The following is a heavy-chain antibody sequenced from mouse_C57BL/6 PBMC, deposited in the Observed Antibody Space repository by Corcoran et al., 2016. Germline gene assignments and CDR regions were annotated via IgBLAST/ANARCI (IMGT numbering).Heavy chain of an antibody. CDR2: INPNNGGT. CDR1: GYTFTDYY. J-gene: IGHJ4*01. CDR3: ARCGDAGGIAMDY. Sequence: EVQLQQSGPELVKPGASVKISCKASGYTFTDYYMNWVKQSHGKSLEWIGDINPNNGGTSYNQKFKGKATLTVDKSSSTAYMELRSLTSEDSAVYYCARCGDAGGIAMDYWGQGTSVTVSS. D-gene: IGHD3-3*01. V-gene: IGHV1-26*01.